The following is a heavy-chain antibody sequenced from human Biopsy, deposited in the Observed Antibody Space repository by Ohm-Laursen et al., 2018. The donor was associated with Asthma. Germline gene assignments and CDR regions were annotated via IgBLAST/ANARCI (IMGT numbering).Heavy chain of an antibody. CDR2: ISYDGSNK. D-gene: IGHD3-3*01. J-gene: IGHJ1*01. CDR1: GFTFSSYG. V-gene: IGHV3-30*03. Sequence: SPRLSCAASGFTFSSYGMHWVRQAPGKGLEWVAVISYDGSNKYYADSVKGRFTISRDNSKNTLYLQMNSLRAEDTAVYYCARTFHFWSPYHAEHYQLWGQGTLVTVSS. CDR3: ARTFHFWSPYHAEHYQL.